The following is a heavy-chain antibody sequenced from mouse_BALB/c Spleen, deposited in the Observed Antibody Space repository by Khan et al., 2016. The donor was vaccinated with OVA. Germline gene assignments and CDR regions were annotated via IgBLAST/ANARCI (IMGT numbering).Heavy chain of an antibody. Sequence: EVELVESGGGLVQPGGSRKLSCAASGFTFSSFGMHWVRQAPGQGLEWVAYINSGSTTIYYADPLKGRFTISRDNPKNTLFLQMTSLRSEDTAMYYCARGNGAYWGQGTTLTVSS. CDR2: INSGSTTI. CDR3: ARGNGAY. J-gene: IGHJ2*01. V-gene: IGHV5-17*02. CDR1: GFTFSSFG.